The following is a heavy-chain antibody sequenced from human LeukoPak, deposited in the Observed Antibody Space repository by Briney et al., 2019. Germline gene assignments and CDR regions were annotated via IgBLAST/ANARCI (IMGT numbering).Heavy chain of an antibody. D-gene: IGHD4-17*01. CDR1: GYTFTSYG. J-gene: IGHJ4*02. CDR2: ISPYNANT. CDR3: ASTTVTTGEDYFDY. Sequence: ASVKVSCKASGYTFTSYGISWVRQAPGQGLEWMGWISPYNANTNYAQKLQGRVTMTTDTSTSTAYIELRSLRSDDTAVYYCASTTVTTGEDYFDYWGQGTLVTVSS. V-gene: IGHV1-18*01.